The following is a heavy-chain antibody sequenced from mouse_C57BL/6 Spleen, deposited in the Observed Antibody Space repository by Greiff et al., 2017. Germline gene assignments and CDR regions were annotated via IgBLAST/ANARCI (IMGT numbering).Heavy chain of an antibody. J-gene: IGHJ4*01. CDR1: GYAFSSSW. D-gene: IGHD2-2*01. Sequence: QVQLQQSGPELVKPGASVKISCKASGYAFSSSWMNWVKQRPGKGLEWIGRIYPGDGDTNYNGKFKGKATLTADKSSSTANMQLSSLTAEDSAVYFCARERGYHYAMDDWGQGTSVTVSS. V-gene: IGHV1-82*01. CDR2: IYPGDGDT. CDR3: ARERGYHYAMDD.